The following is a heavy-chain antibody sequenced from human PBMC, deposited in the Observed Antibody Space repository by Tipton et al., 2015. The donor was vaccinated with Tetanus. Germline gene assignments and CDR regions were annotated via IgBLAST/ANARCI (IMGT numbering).Heavy chain of an antibody. V-gene: IGHV4-61*01. Sequence: TLSLTCTVSGGSVSSGSYFWSWIRQPPGKGLEWIGEVHPSGSTKYNPSLKSRVTILADTSKDQFSLRLSSVTAADTALYYCAKHGDRDTIGHHFDYWTQGTLVTVSS. CDR1: GGSVSSGSYF. D-gene: IGHD4-17*01. J-gene: IGHJ4*02. CDR3: AKHGDRDTIGHHFDY. CDR2: VHPSGST.